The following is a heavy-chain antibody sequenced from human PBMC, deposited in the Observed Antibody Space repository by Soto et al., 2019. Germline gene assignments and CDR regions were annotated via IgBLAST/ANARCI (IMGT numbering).Heavy chain of an antibody. CDR1: GGSISSYY. V-gene: IGHV4-59*01. CDR3: ARDSSGYAFNWFDP. Sequence: PSETLSLTCTVSGGSISSYYWSWIRQPPGKGLEWIGYIYYSGSTNYNPSLKSRVTISVDTSKNQFSLNLSSVTAADTAVYYCARDSSGYAFNWFDPWGQGTLVTVSS. CDR2: IYYSGST. J-gene: IGHJ5*02. D-gene: IGHD3-22*01.